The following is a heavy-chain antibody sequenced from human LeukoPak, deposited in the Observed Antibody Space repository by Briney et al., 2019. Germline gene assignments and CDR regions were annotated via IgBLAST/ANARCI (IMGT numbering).Heavy chain of an antibody. V-gene: IGHV4-34*01. D-gene: IGHD3-10*01. CDR2: INHSGST. CDR3: ARSRVVRGVITKRHTFDY. CDR1: GGSFSGYY. Sequence: SETLSLTCAVYGGSFSGYYWSWIRQPPGKGLEWIREINHSGSTNYNPSLKSRVTISVDTSKNQFSLKLSSVTAADTAVYYCARSRVVRGVITKRHTFDYWGQGTLVTVSS. J-gene: IGHJ4*02.